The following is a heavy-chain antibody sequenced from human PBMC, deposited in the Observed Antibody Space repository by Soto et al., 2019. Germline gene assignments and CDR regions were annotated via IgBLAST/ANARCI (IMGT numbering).Heavy chain of an antibody. CDR1: GGSISSYY. D-gene: IGHD3-10*01. V-gene: IGHV4-59*12. J-gene: IGHJ4*02. CDR3: ARGPITMVRGVIYYFDY. CDR2: IYYSGST. Sequence: SETLSLTCTVSGGSISSYYWSWIRQPPGKGLEWIGYIYYSGSTNYNPSLKSRVTISVDRSKNQFSLKLSSVTAADTAVYYCARGPITMVRGVIYYFDYWGQGTLVTVSS.